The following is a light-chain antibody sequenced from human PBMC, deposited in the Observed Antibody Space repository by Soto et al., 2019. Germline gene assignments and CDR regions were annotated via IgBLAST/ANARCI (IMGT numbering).Light chain of an antibody. CDR2: DAS. V-gene: IGKV3-11*01. CDR3: QQRSNRPWGT. CDR1: QSVSSY. J-gene: IGKJ1*01. Sequence: EIVLTQSPATLSLSPGERATLSCRASQSVSSYLAWYQQKPGQAPRLLIYDASNRATGIPARFSGSGSGTDFTLTISSLEPEDFAVYYCQQRSNRPWGTFGQGTKVEIK.